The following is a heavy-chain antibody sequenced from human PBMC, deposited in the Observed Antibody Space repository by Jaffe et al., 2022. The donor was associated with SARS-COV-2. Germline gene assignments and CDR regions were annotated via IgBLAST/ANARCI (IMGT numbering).Heavy chain of an antibody. CDR3: AKKMVGDLLRYFDWSVDY. CDR1: GFTFSSYG. D-gene: IGHD3-9*01. V-gene: IGHV3-30*18. J-gene: IGHJ4*02. CDR2: ISYDGSNK. Sequence: QVQLVESGGGVVQPGRSLRLSCAASGFTFSSYGMHWVRQAPGKGLEWVAVISYDGSNKYYADSVKGRFTISRDNSKNTLYLQMNSLRAEDTAVYYCAKKMVGDLLRYFDWSVDYWGQGTLVTVSS.